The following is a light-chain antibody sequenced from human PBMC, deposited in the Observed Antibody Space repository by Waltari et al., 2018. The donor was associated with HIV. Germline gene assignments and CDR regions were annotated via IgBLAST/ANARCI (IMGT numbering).Light chain of an antibody. J-gene: IGLJ1*01. V-gene: IGLV1-40*01. CDR1: SPNMGAGYH. Sequence: QSLLTQPPSVSGAPGQRVTIPCTGSSPNMGAGYHVHWYQQLPGTAPKLLIYGNSNRPSGVPDRFSGSKSGTSASLAITGLQAEDEADYYCQSYDSSLSIVFGTGTKVTVL. CDR2: GNS. CDR3: QSYDSSLSIV.